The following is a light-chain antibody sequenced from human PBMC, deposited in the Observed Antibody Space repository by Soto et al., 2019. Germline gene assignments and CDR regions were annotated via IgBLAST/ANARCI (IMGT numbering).Light chain of an antibody. CDR3: QQYNNWPPWT. J-gene: IGKJ1*01. CDR1: QSVTTN. V-gene: IGKV3-15*01. Sequence: EVVMTQSPATLSVSPGERATLSCRASQSVTTNMAWYQQKPGQAPRLLIYGASTRATGIPARFSGSGSGTDFTLTISSLLSEYFAVYYCQQYNNWPPWTFGQGTKVEIK. CDR2: GAS.